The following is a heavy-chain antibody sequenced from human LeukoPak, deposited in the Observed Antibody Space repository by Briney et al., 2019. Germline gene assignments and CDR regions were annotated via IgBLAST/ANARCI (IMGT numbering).Heavy chain of an antibody. CDR1: GGSFSGYY. D-gene: IGHD2-21*02. CDR3: AGAVVVTAKHYSYFDL. J-gene: IGHJ2*01. V-gene: IGHV4-34*01. CDR2: INHRGST. Sequence: SETLSLTCAVYGGSFSGYYWSWIRQPPGKGLEWIGEINHRGSTNYNPSLKSRVTISVDTSKNQFSLTLSSVTAADTAVYYCAGAVVVTAKHYSYFDLWGRGTLVTVSS.